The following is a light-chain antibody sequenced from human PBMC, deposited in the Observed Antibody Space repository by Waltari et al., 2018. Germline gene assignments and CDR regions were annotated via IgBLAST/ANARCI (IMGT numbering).Light chain of an antibody. CDR3: ATWDDSLKGFV. CDR1: SSDIGSNT. CDR2: NNY. V-gene: IGLV1-44*01. J-gene: IGLJ1*01. Sequence: QSVLTQPPSASGTPGQRVTISCSGRSSDIGSNTVNWYQHLPGTAPRPLIYNNYYRPSGVPDRFSGSKSGTSASLAISGLQSEDEAVFYCATWDDSLKGFVFGSGTKVTVL.